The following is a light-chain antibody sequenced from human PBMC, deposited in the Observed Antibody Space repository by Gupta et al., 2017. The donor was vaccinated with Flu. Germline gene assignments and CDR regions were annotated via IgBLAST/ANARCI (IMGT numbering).Light chain of an antibody. V-gene: IGLV1-51*01. CDR2: DDN. CDR3: GTWDMSLNAAV. Sequence: QSILTQPPSMSAAPGQKVVISCSGTTSKVGSNYVAWYRQLPGTAPKLLIYDDNKRPSGISERFSCSRSGTSATLGIAGLQTGDEATYYCGTWDMSLNAAVFDGGTEVTVL. CDR1: TSKVGSNY. J-gene: IGLJ3*02.